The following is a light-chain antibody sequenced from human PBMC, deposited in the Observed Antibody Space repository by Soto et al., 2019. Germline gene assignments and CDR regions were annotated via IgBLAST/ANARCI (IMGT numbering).Light chain of an antibody. CDR3: QQYENSVMYT. V-gene: IGKV3-20*01. CDR1: QRVRSSF. CDR2: DVS. Sequence: EIVLTQSPGTLSLSPGERATLSCRASQRVRSSFFAWCQQKPGQAPRLLIYDVSVRATGIPDRFSGSGSGTDFTLTINRLEPEDFAVYYCQQYENSVMYTFGQGTKLEIK. J-gene: IGKJ2*01.